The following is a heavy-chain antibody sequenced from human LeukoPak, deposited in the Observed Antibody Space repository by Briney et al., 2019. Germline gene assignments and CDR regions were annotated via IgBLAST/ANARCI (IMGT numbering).Heavy chain of an antibody. J-gene: IGHJ6*03. D-gene: IGHD3-16*02. CDR3: ARQGRTQISSYYMDV. CDR2: IYPGDSDT. V-gene: IGHV5-51*01. CDR1: GYSFTSYW. Sequence: ESLKISFKGSGYSFTSYWIGWVRPMPGKGGEWMAIIYPGDSDTRYSTSFEGQVTISADKSISTAYLQWSSLKASDAAMYYCARQGRTQISSYYMDVWGTGTTVTVSS.